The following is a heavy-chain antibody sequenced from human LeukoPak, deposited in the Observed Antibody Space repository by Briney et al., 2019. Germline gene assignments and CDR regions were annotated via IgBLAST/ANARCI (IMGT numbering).Heavy chain of an antibody. CDR2: INSDGSST. Sequence: GGSLRLSCAASGFTFSRYWMHWVRQAPGKGLVWVSRINSDGSSTSYADSVKGRFTISRDNAKNTLYLQMNSLRAEDTAVYYCARGKGVNLYYFDYWGQGTLVTVSS. J-gene: IGHJ4*02. CDR3: ARGKGVNLYYFDY. V-gene: IGHV3-74*01. D-gene: IGHD1-14*01. CDR1: GFTFSRYW.